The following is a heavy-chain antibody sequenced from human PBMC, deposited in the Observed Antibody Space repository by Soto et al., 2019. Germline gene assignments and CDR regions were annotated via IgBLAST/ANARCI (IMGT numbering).Heavy chain of an antibody. CDR3: ARGLISGYHLYDAFDI. CDR1: GGSISSSSYY. V-gene: IGHV4-39*07. CDR2: IYYSGST. J-gene: IGHJ3*02. D-gene: IGHD3-22*01. Sequence: PSETLSLTCTVSGGSISSSSYYWGWIRQPPGKGLEWIGSIYYSGSTYYNPSLKSRVTISVDTSKKQFSLKLSSVTAADTAVYYCARGLISGYHLYDAFDIWGQGTMVTVSS.